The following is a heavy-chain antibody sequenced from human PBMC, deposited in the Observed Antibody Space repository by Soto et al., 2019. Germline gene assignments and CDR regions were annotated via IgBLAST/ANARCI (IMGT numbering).Heavy chain of an antibody. J-gene: IGHJ4*02. CDR3: ARDCSGGSCPLDY. CDR2: IYYSGST. D-gene: IGHD2-15*01. CDR1: GGSISSGGYY. Sequence: QVQLQESGPGLVKPSQTLSLTCTVSGGSISSGGYYWSWIRQHPGKGLEWIGYIYYSGSTYYNPSLKSRFTIAVDTSNNQFSLQLSSVTAADTAVYYCARDCSGGSCPLDYWGQGTLVTVSS. V-gene: IGHV4-31*03.